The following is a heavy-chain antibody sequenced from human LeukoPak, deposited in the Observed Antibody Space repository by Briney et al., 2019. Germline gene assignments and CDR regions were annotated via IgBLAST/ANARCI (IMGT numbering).Heavy chain of an antibody. J-gene: IGHJ4*02. Sequence: SETLSLTCTVSGGSISSSSYYWGWIRQPPGKGLEWIGSIYYSRSTYYNPSLKSRVAISVDTSKNQFSLKLSSVTAADTAVYYCARLNYYGSGSFYWGQGTLVTVSS. CDR1: GGSISSSSYY. V-gene: IGHV4-39*01. D-gene: IGHD3-10*01. CDR2: IYYSRST. CDR3: ARLNYYGSGSFY.